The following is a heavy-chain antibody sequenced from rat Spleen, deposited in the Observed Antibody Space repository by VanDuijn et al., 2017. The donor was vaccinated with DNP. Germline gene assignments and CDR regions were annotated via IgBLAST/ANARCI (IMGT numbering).Heavy chain of an antibody. CDR1: GFSLIGYN. D-gene: IGHD1-1*01. CDR2: IWNTGGT. J-gene: IGHJ2*01. CDR3: TRERYYDYVDY. V-gene: IGHV2-41*01. Sequence: QVQLKESGPGLVQPSQTLSLTCTVAGFSLIGYNVHWVRQPPGKDLEWMGVIWNTGGTQYNSALKSRLSISRDTSKSQVFLKMNSLKTEDTAIYYCTRERYYDYVDYWGQGVMVTVSS.